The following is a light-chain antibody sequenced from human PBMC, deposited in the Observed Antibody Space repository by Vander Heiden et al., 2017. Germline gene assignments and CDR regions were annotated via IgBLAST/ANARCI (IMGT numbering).Light chain of an antibody. J-gene: IGKJ4*01. Sequence: IVMTQSPDSLAVSLGEGATINCKSSQTVLYSSNNRNYLAWYQQKPGQPPELLIYWASTRESGVTGRFSGSGSGTDFTLTISNLQAEDVAVYYCQQYYSTPLTFGGGTKVEIK. CDR1: QTVLYSSNNRNY. CDR2: WAS. CDR3: QQYYSTPLT. V-gene: IGKV4-1*01.